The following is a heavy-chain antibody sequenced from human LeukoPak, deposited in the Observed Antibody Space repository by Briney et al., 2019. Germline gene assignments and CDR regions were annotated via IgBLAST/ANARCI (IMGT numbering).Heavy chain of an antibody. Sequence: SETQSLTCTVSGGSISSYYWSWIRQPPGKGLEWIGYIYYSWSTNYNPSIKSRLPISVDTYKKQLSLKLSSVTDADTAVYYCARGVRMVRGVRADNWFAPRGQGTLVTVSS. J-gene: IGHJ5*02. CDR1: GGSISSYY. V-gene: IGHV4-59*01. D-gene: IGHD3-10*01. CDR3: ARGVRMVRGVRADNWFAP. CDR2: IYYSWST.